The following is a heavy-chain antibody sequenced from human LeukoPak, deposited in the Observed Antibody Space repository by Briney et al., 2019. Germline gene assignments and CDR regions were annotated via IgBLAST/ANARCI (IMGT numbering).Heavy chain of an antibody. D-gene: IGHD2/OR15-2a*01. V-gene: IGHV1-8*01. J-gene: IGHJ5*02. Sequence: ASVKVSCKASGYTFTIYDISWVRQATGQGLEWMGWMNPNSGNTGYTQKFQGRVTMTRDTSISTAYMELSSLRSEDTAVYYCARGSMATPYNWFDPWGQGTLVIVSS. CDR3: ARGSMATPYNWFDP. CDR2: MNPNSGNT. CDR1: GYTFTIYD.